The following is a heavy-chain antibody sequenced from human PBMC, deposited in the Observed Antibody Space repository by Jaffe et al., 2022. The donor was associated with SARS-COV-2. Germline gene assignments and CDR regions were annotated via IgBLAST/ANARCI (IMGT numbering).Heavy chain of an antibody. CDR2: ISGSGGST. D-gene: IGHD3-16*01. CDR3: AKASEYLLRSTAEYFQH. Sequence: EVQLLESGGGLVQPGGSLRLSCAASGFTFSSYAMSWVRQAPGKGLEWVSAISGSGGSTYYADSVKGRFTISRDNSKNTLYLQMNSLRAEDTAVYYCAKASEYLLRSTAEYFQHWGQGTLVTVSS. J-gene: IGHJ1*01. V-gene: IGHV3-23*01. CDR1: GFTFSSYA.